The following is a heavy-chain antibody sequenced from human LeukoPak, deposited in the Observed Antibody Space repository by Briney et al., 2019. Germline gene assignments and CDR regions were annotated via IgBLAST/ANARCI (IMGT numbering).Heavy chain of an antibody. Sequence: GGSLRLSCGAFGFNFRAFTMHWVRQAPGKGLEWVSLISWDGGSTYYADSVKGRFTISRDNSKNSLYLQMNSLRTEDTALYYCAKDIGVGSCNGCLFDYWGQGTLVTVSS. CDR2: ISWDGGST. CDR1: GFNFRAFT. CDR3: AKDIGVGSCNGCLFDY. J-gene: IGHJ4*02. V-gene: IGHV3-43*01. D-gene: IGHD2-15*01.